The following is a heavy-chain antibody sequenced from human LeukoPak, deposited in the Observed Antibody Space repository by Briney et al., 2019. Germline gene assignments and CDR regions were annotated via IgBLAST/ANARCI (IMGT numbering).Heavy chain of an antibody. J-gene: IGHJ4*02. CDR3: ARRRAEDYNDYVYFDY. D-gene: IGHD4-11*01. Sequence: GGSLRLSCAASGFTFSSYAMRWVRQVAGKGLEWVSGISSSGGSTSYGDSVKGRFTISRDNSKNTVYLQMNSLRAEDTAVYYCARRRAEDYNDYVYFDYWGQGTLVTVSS. CDR1: GFTFSSYA. CDR2: ISSSGGST. V-gene: IGHV3-23*01.